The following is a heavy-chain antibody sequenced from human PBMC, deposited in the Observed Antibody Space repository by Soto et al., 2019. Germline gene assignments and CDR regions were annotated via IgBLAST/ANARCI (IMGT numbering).Heavy chain of an antibody. CDR3: ARDSHRGIYDYYCMDV. D-gene: IGHD1-26*01. CDR1: GFTFSSYG. V-gene: IGHV3-33*01. Sequence: QVQLVASGGGVVQHGRSLRLSCGASGFTFSSYGMHWVRQATGKGLERVAVIWHDVSNKYYADSVKGRFTISRDNSKNTLYLQMNSLRADNTAVYYCARDSHRGIYDYYCMDVWGQVTTVTVSS. J-gene: IGHJ6*02. CDR2: IWHDVSNK.